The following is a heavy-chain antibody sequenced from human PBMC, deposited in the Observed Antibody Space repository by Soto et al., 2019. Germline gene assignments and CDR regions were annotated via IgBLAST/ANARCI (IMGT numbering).Heavy chain of an antibody. V-gene: IGHV4-39*01. Sequence: QLQLLESGPGLVKASETLSLTCNVSGGSISTSRSYWAWIRQPPGKGLEWLANIFYSGSTYYNPSLASRVTVSVDTPKNEFYLKLRSVTAADTAVYYCARQPTTGDTDLWFDPWGQGTLVTVSS. CDR1: GGSISTSRSY. CDR3: ARQPTTGDTDLWFDP. J-gene: IGHJ5*02. CDR2: IFYSGST. D-gene: IGHD2-21*01.